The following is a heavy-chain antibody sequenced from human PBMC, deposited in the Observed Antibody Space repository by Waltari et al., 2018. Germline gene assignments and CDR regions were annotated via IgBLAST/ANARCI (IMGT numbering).Heavy chain of an antibody. J-gene: IGHJ5*02. Sequence: EVQLVQSGAEVNKPGESLKISCKASGYRFPSDWIVWVRQMPGTGLEWLGMMYPGDSDTRYSPSFEGQVTISADKFINTAYLMLKSLKTSDTAMYYCAKGGIPNWFDPWGQGTLVTVSS. CDR3: AKGGIPNWFDP. CDR1: GYRFPSDW. V-gene: IGHV5-51*01. D-gene: IGHD6-25*01. CDR2: MYPGDSDT.